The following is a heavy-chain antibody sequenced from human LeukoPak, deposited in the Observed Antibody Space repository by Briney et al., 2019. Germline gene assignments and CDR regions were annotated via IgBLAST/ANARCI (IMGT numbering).Heavy chain of an antibody. CDR3: AGFFHSTYNYDHRYFDL. D-gene: IGHD5-24*01. Sequence: SQTLSLTCALSGVSINTDTIYWSWIRQPPGKRLEFIVRISTSGNTDYNPSLRSRVTMSVDGSKNQFSLKITSVTAADTAVYFCAGFFHSTYNYDHRYFDLWGRGTLVSVSS. CDR2: ISTSGNT. J-gene: IGHJ2*01. V-gene: IGHV4-61*02. CDR1: GVSINTDTIY.